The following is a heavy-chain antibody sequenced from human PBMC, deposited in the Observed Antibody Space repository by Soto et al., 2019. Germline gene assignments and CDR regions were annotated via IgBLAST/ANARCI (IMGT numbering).Heavy chain of an antibody. D-gene: IGHD2-2*02. V-gene: IGHV3-30*18. CDR3: AKARGGYCSSTSCYRLGYFQH. CDR1: GFTFSSYG. J-gene: IGHJ1*01. Sequence: GGSLRLSWAASGFTFSSYGMHWVRQAPGKGLEWVAVISYDGSNKYYADSVKGRFTISRDNSKNTLYLQMNSLRAEDTAVYYCAKARGGYCSSTSCYRLGYFQHWGQGTLVTVSS. CDR2: ISYDGSNK.